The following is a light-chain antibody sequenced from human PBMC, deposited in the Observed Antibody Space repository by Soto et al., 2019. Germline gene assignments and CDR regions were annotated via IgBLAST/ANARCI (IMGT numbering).Light chain of an antibody. CDR2: GAS. CDR3: QQYNQWPLT. J-gene: IGKJ4*01. V-gene: IGKV3-15*01. CDR1: QSVSRN. Sequence: EIVMTQSPATLPVSPGERATLSCRASQSVSRNLAWYQQKPGQAPRFLIYGASTRATGIPARFSGSGSGTEFTLTISSLQSEDFGVYYCQQYNQWPLTFGGGTKVDI.